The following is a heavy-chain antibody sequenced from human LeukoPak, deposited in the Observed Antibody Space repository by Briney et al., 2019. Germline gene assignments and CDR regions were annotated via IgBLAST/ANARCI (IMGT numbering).Heavy chain of an antibody. CDR3: ARQQKESGSSGIDY. Sequence: GESLKISCKGSGYSFTSYWISRVRPMPGEGLELVGRIDPSDSYTNYSPSFQGHVTISADKSISTAYPQWSSLKASDTAMYYCARQQKESGSSGIDYWGQGTLVSVSS. D-gene: IGHD1-26*01. CDR1: GYSFTSYW. V-gene: IGHV5-10-1*01. CDR2: IDPSDSYT. J-gene: IGHJ4*02.